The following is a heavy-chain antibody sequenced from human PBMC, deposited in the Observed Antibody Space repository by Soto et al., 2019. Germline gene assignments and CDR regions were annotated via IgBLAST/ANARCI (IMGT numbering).Heavy chain of an antibody. J-gene: IGHJ4*02. CDR3: ANLNTMVRGVIPDY. V-gene: IGHV3-23*01. CDR1: GFTFSSYA. Sequence: GGSLRLSCAASGFTFSSYAMSWVRQAPGKGLEWVSAISGSGGSTYYADSVKGRFTISRDNSKNTLYLQMNSLRAEDTAVYYCANLNTMVRGVIPDYWGQGTLVTDSS. D-gene: IGHD3-10*01. CDR2: ISGSGGST.